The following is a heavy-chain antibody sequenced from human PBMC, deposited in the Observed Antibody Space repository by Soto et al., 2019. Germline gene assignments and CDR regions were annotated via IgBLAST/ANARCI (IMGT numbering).Heavy chain of an antibody. V-gene: IGHV3-33*01. CDR1: GFTFSSYG. D-gene: IGHD4-4*01. CDR3: ASGPSSQPFSTVTTGY. Sequence: GGSLRLSCAASGFTFSSYGMHWVRQAPGKGLEWVAVIWYDGSNKYYADSVKGRFTISRDNSKNTLYLQMNSLRAEDTAVYYCASGPSSQPFSTVTTGYWGQGTLVTVSS. J-gene: IGHJ4*02. CDR2: IWYDGSNK.